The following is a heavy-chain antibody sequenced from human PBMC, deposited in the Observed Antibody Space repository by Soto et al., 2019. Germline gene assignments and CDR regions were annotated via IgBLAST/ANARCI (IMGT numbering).Heavy chain of an antibody. J-gene: IGHJ4*02. V-gene: IGHV3-13*01. CDR2: IGTVCDT. CDR3: ARVPKGQLWTFDY. D-gene: IGHD5-18*01. CDR1: GFTFSSYD. Sequence: GGSLRLSCAASGFTFSSYDMHWVRQATGKGLEWVTAIGTVCDTFYPGSVKGRFTISRENAKNSLYLQMNSLRAGDTAVYYCARVPKGQLWTFDYWGQGTLVTVSS.